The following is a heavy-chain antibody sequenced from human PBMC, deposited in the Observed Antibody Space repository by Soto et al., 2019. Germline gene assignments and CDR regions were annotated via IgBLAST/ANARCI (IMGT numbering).Heavy chain of an antibody. V-gene: IGHV3-33*01. CDR3: ARDRLPYYYYYGMDV. Sequence: GGSLRLSCAASGFTFSSYGMHWVRQAPGKGLEWVAVIWYDGSNKYYADSVKGRFTISRDNSKNTLYLQMNSLRAEDAAVYYCARDRLPYYYYYGMDVWGQGTTVTVSS. CDR1: GFTFSSYG. CDR2: IWYDGSNK. J-gene: IGHJ6*02.